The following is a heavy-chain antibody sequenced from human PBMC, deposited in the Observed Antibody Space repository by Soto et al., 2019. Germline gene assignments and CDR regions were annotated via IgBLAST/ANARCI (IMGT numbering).Heavy chain of an antibody. V-gene: IGHV4-59*08. Sequence: PSETLSLTCTVSGGSISSSYWSWIRQPPGKGLEWIGYIYDSGSTYYNSSLKSRVTMSVDTSKNQFSLKLSSVTAADTAVYYCARQRIYWGQGTPVTVS. CDR1: GGSISSSY. CDR3: ARQRIY. J-gene: IGHJ4*02. CDR2: IYDSGST.